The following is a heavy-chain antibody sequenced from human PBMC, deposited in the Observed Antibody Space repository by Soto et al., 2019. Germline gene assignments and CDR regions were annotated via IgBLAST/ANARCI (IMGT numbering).Heavy chain of an antibody. CDR1: RFTFSSYW. CDR2: INSDGSST. J-gene: IGHJ6*02. CDR3: ARDWGSATTGYYYYYGMDV. D-gene: IGHD3-16*01. V-gene: IGHV3-74*01. Sequence: GGSLRLCCAASRFTFSSYWMHWVRQASGKGLVWVSRINSDGSSTSYADSVKGRFTISRDNAKNTLYLQMNSLRAEDTAVYYCARDWGSATTGYYYYYGMDVWGQGTTVTVSS.